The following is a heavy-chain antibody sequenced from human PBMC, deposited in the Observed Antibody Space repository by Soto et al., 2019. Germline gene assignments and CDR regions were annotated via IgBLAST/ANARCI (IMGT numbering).Heavy chain of an antibody. Sequence: TLSLTCSVSGVSLPSDFWTWIRQPPGKGLEWIGYMYDSGNTKYNPSLKSRATISVDASKKQFSLKLTSVTAADTAVYYCARVLAVAGNNWFDPWGQGTLVTVSS. J-gene: IGHJ5*02. D-gene: IGHD6-19*01. CDR2: MYDSGNT. CDR3: ARVLAVAGNNWFDP. CDR1: GVSLPSDF. V-gene: IGHV4-59*01.